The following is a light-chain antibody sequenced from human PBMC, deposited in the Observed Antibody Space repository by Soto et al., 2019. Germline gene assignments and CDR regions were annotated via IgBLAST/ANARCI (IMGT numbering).Light chain of an antibody. CDR3: SSYTSSSKVV. CDR1: SSDVGGYNY. J-gene: IGLJ2*01. Sequence: QAVVTQPASVSGSPGQSITISCTGTSSDVGGYNYVSWYQQHPGKAPKLMIYDVSNRPSGVSNRFSGSKSGNTASLTISGLQAEDEADYYCSSYTSSSKVVFGGGTKVTVL. V-gene: IGLV2-14*01. CDR2: DVS.